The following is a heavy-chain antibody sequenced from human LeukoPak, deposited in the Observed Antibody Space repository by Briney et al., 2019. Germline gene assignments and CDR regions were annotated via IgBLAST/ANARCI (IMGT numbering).Heavy chain of an antibody. CDR3: AKEITYYYGSGSSTFDY. Sequence: GRSLRLSCAASGFTFDDYAMHWVRQAPGKGLEWVSGISWNSGSIGYADSVEGRFTISRDNAKNSLYLQMNSLRAEDTALYYCAKEITYYYGSGSSTFDYWGQGTLVTVSS. CDR1: GFTFDDYA. D-gene: IGHD3-10*01. V-gene: IGHV3-9*01. J-gene: IGHJ4*02. CDR2: ISWNSGSI.